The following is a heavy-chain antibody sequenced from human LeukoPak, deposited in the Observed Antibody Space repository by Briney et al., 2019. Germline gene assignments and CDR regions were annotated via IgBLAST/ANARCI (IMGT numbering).Heavy chain of an antibody. V-gene: IGHV3-23*01. D-gene: IGHD6-13*01. CDR1: GLTFSSYA. Sequence: PGGSLRLSCAASGLTFSSYAMSWVRQAPGKGLEWVSAISGSSGHTYYADSVKGRFTISRDNSKNTLYLQMNSLRAEDTAIYYCARAKYSSRWSLDYWGQGALVTVSS. CDR2: ISGSSGHT. J-gene: IGHJ4*02. CDR3: ARAKYSSRWSLDY.